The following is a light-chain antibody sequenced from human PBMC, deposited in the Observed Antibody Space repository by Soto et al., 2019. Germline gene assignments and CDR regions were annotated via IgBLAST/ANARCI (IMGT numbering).Light chain of an antibody. CDR1: QSISSY. Sequence: DIQMTQSPSSLSASVGDRVTITCRASQSISSYLNWYQQKPGKAPKLLTYAASSLQSGVPSRFSGSGSGTDFTLTISSLQPEDFATYYCQRSYSTPITFGQGTRLEIK. J-gene: IGKJ5*01. CDR2: AAS. V-gene: IGKV1-39*01. CDR3: QRSYSTPIT.